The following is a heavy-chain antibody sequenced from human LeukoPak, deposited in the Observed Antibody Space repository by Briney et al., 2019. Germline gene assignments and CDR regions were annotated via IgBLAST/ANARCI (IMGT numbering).Heavy chain of an antibody. CDR2: IYYSGST. Sequence: PSETLSLTCAVYGGSFSSSSYYWGWIRQPPGKGLEWIGSIYYSGSTYYNPSLKSRVTISVDTSKNQFSLKLSSVTAADTAVYYCWGYYYYMDVWGKGTTVTISS. CDR3: WGYYYYMDV. CDR1: GGSFSSSSYY. J-gene: IGHJ6*03. D-gene: IGHD3-16*01. V-gene: IGHV4-39*01.